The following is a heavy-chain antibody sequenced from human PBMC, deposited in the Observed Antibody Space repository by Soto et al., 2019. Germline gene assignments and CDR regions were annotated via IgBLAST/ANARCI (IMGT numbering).Heavy chain of an antibody. Sequence: EVQLVESGGGLVKPGGSLRLSCAASGFTFSSYSMNWVRQAPGKGLEWVSSIRSSSSYIYYADSVKGRFTISRDNAKNSRYLQMNGLRAEDTAVYYCAREYITSYCSSTICYSGERGGYYHYYGMDVWGQGTTVPVSS. CDR2: IRSSSSYI. V-gene: IGHV3-21*01. CDR3: AREYITSYCSSTICYSGERGGYYHYYGMDV. J-gene: IGHJ6*02. D-gene: IGHD2-2*01. CDR1: GFTFSSYS.